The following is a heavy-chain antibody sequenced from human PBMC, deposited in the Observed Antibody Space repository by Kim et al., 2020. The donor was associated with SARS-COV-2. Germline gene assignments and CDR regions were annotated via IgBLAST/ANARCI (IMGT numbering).Heavy chain of an antibody. D-gene: IGHD2-15*01. CDR3: ARRRITGYYYGLDV. Sequence: YNPSFQGHVTISADKSVSTAYLQWSSLKASDTAIYYCARRRITGYYYGLDVWGQGTTVTVSS. V-gene: IGHV5-10-1*01. J-gene: IGHJ6*02.